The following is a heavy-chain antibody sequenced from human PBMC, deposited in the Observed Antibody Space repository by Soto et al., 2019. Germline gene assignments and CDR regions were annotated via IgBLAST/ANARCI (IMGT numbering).Heavy chain of an antibody. CDR1: GFTFSSYG. CDR3: AKELNTYFAFWSGSGALDV. D-gene: IGHD3-3*01. Sequence: QVQLVESGGGVVQPGRALRLSCAASGFTFSSYGMHWVRQSPGKGLEWVAGISYDGNKKYYTDSVKGQFTISRDNSKNTIYLKMISLRAEDTALYYGAKELNTYFAFWSGSGALDVWGQGAMVTVSS. J-gene: IGHJ3*01. V-gene: IGHV3-30*18. CDR2: ISYDGNKK.